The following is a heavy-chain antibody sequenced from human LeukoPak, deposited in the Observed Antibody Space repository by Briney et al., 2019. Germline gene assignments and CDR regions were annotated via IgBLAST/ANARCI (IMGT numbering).Heavy chain of an antibody. CDR1: GYTFTTYY. D-gene: IGHD2/OR15-2a*01. CDR3: TRGGEYSASPGVY. Sequence: ASVKVSCKASGYTFTTYYIHWVRQAPGQGLEWMGIINPSGGSTNYAQKFQGRVTMTRDTSTSTVYLELSSLRSEDTAVYYCTRGGEYSASPGVYWGQGTLVTVSS. V-gene: IGHV1-46*01. J-gene: IGHJ4*02. CDR2: INPSGGST.